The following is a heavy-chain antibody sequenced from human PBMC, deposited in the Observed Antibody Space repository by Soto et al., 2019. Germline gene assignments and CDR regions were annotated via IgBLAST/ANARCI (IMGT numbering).Heavy chain of an antibody. J-gene: IGHJ5*02. D-gene: IGHD1-20*01. V-gene: IGHV1-8*01. CDR2: MNPNSGNT. Sequence: QVQLVQSGAEVKKPGASVKVSCKASGYSFSDYDINWVRQATGQGPEWMGWMNPNSGNTGYAQKFQCRVTMTRNTSINTAYMELSSLGSEDTSVYYCARDNRYNWNDEGWFDPWGQGTLVTVSS. CDR1: GYSFSDYD. CDR3: ARDNRYNWNDEGWFDP.